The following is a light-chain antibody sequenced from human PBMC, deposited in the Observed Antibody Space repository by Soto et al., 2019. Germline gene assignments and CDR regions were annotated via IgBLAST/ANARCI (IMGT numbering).Light chain of an antibody. CDR3: QRATSTPLT. J-gene: IGKJ4*02. Sequence: DIQMTQSPSSLSASVGDRVTITCRASQSISSYLNWYQQKPEKAPKLLIYAASSLQSGVPSRFSGSGSGTDFTLTISSLQPEDFATCRSQRATSTPLTSGLGT. CDR1: QSISSY. CDR2: AAS. V-gene: IGKV1-39*01.